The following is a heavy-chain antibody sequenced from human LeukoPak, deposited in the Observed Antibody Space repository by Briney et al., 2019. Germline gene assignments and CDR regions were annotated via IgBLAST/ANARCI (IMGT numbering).Heavy chain of an antibody. V-gene: IGHV3-23*01. CDR3: AKDPQKGRFSYYVDY. CDR1: GFTFSDYY. CDR2: IGGTVPTR. D-gene: IGHD3-10*01. J-gene: IGHJ4*02. Sequence: GGSLRLSCAASGFTFSDYYMSWIRQAPGGGLEWVSGIGGTVPTRYYAKSVKGRFTISRDNSKNTVYLQMNNLRPEDTAVYYCAKDPQKGRFSYYVDYWGQGTLVIVSS.